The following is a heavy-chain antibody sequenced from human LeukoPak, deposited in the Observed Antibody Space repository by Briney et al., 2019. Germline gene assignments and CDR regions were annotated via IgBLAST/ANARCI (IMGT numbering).Heavy chain of an antibody. Sequence: ASETLSPTCAVYGGSFSGYYWSWIRQPPGKGLEWIGEINHSGSTNYNPSLKSRVTISVDTSKNQFSLKLSSVTAADTAVYYCARGGHIVVVPAAPKKTPKRNNWFDPWGQGTLVTVSS. CDR3: ARGGHIVVVPAAPKKTPKRNNWFDP. D-gene: IGHD2-2*01. CDR1: GGSFSGYY. V-gene: IGHV4-34*01. J-gene: IGHJ5*02. CDR2: INHSGST.